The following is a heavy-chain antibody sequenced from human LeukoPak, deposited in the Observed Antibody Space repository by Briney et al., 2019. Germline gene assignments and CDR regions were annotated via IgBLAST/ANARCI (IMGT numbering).Heavy chain of an antibody. D-gene: IGHD2-21*02. J-gene: IGHJ4*02. CDR3: AKDVGVVVTAIDN. Sequence: PARSLRLSCAASGFTFDDYAMHWVRQAPGKGLGWVSGISWNSGSIGYADSVKGRFTISRDNAKNSLYLQMNSLRAEDTALYYCAKDVGVVVTAIDNWGQGTLVTVSS. CDR1: GFTFDDYA. CDR2: ISWNSGSI. V-gene: IGHV3-9*01.